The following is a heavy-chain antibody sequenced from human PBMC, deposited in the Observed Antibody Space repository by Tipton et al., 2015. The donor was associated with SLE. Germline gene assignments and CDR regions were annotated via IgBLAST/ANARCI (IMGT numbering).Heavy chain of an antibody. CDR3: ARDPAVAGTRYFDY. CDR1: GFTFSDYY. V-gene: IGHV3-11*04. D-gene: IGHD6-19*01. J-gene: IGHJ4*02. CDR2: ISSRGSTI. Sequence: SLRLSCAASGFTFSDYYMSWIRQAPGKGLEWVSHISSRGSTIYYADSVKGRFTISRDNAKNSLYLQMNSLRGDDTAVYYCARDPAVAGTRYFDYWGQGTLVTVSS.